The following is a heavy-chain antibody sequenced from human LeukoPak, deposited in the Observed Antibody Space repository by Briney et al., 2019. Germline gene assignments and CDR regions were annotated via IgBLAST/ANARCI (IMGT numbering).Heavy chain of an antibody. J-gene: IGHJ4*02. V-gene: IGHV3-23*01. CDR1: GFTFSSYA. Sequence: GGSLRLSCAASGFTFSSYAMSWVRQAPGKGLEWVSAISGSGGSTYYADSVKGRFTISRDNSKNTLYLQMNSLRAEVTAVYYCAKHKLAADYFDYWGQGTLVTVSS. CDR2: ISGSGGST. D-gene: IGHD6-25*01. CDR3: AKHKLAADYFDY.